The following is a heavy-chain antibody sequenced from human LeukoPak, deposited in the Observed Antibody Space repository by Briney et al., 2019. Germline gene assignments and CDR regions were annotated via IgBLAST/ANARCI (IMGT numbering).Heavy chain of an antibody. J-gene: IGHJ4*02. CDR1: GFTVSSNY. Sequence: GSLRLSCAASGFTVSSNYMSWVRQAPGKGLEWVSVIYSGGSTYYADSVKGRFTISRDNSKNTLYLQMNSLRAEDTAVYYCASFNMVRGVIIWGQGTLVTVSS. D-gene: IGHD3-10*01. CDR3: ASFNMVRGVII. V-gene: IGHV3-53*01. CDR2: IYSGGST.